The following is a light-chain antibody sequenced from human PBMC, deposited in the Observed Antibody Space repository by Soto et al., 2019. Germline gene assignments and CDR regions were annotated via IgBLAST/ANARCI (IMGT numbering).Light chain of an antibody. CDR2: EAS. Sequence: DIQMTQSPSTLSAFVGDRVTITCRASQSLGTWLAWCQHKVGKAPKLLIYEASALESGVPSRFSGSGSGTEFTLTIPSLQPDDFATYSCQKYISYPLTFGGGTKVDIK. CDR1: QSLGTW. V-gene: IGKV1-5*03. CDR3: QKYISYPLT. J-gene: IGKJ4*01.